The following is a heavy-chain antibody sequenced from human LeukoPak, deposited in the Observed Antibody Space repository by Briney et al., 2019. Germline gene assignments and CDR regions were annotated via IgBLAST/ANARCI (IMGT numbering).Heavy chain of an antibody. V-gene: IGHV3-21*01. CDR3: ARVMITFGGVIAPSEY. CDR2: ISSSSSYI. D-gene: IGHD3-16*02. J-gene: IGHJ4*02. Sequence: GGSLRLSCAASGFTFSSYSMNWVRQAPGKGLEWVSSISSSSSYIYYADSVKGRFTISRDNAKNSLYLQMNSLRAEDTAVYYCARVMITFGGVIAPSEYWGQGTLVTVSS. CDR1: GFTFSSYS.